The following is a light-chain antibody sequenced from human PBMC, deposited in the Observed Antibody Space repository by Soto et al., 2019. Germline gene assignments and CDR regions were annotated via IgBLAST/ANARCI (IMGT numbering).Light chain of an antibody. V-gene: IGKV3-20*01. CDR3: QQYARPPYA. J-gene: IGKJ2*01. CDR1: QSVSSSS. Sequence: ETLLTQSTGTLSLSPGERATLTYRASQSVSSSSLAWYQQNHGQAPRLLLYDASSRATGIPDRVSGSGSGTDFTLTISRLEPEDFAVYYCQQYARPPYAFGQGT. CDR2: DAS.